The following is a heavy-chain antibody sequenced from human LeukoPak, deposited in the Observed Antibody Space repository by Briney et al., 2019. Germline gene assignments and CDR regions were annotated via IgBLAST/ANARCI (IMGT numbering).Heavy chain of an antibody. CDR3: ARVMGATTNYYYGMDV. CDR1: GLTFSDYW. CDR2: FNSDGSST. V-gene: IGHV3-74*01. J-gene: IGHJ6*02. D-gene: IGHD1-26*01. Sequence: GGSLRLSCAASGLTFSDYWTHWVRQVPGKGPVWVARFNSDGSSTFYADSVKGRFTISRDNAKNTLYLQMNSLRAEDTAVYYCARVMGATTNYYYGMDVWGQGTTVTVSS.